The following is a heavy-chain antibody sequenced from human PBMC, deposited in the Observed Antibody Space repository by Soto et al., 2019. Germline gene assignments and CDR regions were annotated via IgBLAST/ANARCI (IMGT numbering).Heavy chain of an antibody. CDR2: ISGSGVST. D-gene: IGHD3-22*01. V-gene: IGHV3-23*01. CDR3: AKGYDNSGYSAHDAFDM. Sequence: GGSLRLSCAASGFTFSIYAMSWVRQAPGKGLEWVSGISGSGVSTYYADSVNGRSTISRDNSKNTLYLHMNSLRVEDTAVYYCAKGYDNSGYSAHDAFDMWGPGTMVTVSS. J-gene: IGHJ3*02. CDR1: GFTFSIYA.